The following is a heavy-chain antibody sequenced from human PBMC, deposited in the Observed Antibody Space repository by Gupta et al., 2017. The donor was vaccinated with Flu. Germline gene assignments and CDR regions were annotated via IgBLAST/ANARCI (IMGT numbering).Heavy chain of an antibody. V-gene: IGHV3-30*18. D-gene: IGHD3-22*01. CDR3: AKEGSSSGSSRFHFDY. Sequence: QLVESGDTGVRPGGSLGLSCAPSAPNFNTYGMHWVRQAPGKGLEWVAVVSNDGGTTYYADSVKGRFTLSRDNSKNTMSLQMNSLKTDDTAVYYCAKEGSSSGSSRFHFDYWGQGTLVTVSS. CDR1: APNFNTYG. J-gene: IGHJ4*02. CDR2: VSNDGGTT.